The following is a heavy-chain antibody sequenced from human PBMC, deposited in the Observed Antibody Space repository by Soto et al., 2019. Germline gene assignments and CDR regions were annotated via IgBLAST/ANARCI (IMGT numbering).Heavy chain of an antibody. Sequence: GGSLRLSCVASGFTFSSYSMNWVRQAPGKGLEWVSSISSSSTYIYSADSVKGRLTISRDNAKNSLYLQMNSLRAEDTAVYYCARDSRPAYYYGSGSYYLDYWGQGTLVTVSS. J-gene: IGHJ4*02. CDR1: GFTFSSYS. V-gene: IGHV3-21*01. D-gene: IGHD3-10*01. CDR2: ISSSSTYI. CDR3: ARDSRPAYYYGSGSYYLDY.